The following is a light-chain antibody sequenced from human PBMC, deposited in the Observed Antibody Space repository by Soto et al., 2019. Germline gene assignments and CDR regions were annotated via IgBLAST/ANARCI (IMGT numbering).Light chain of an antibody. CDR3: QQYGASTGWT. Sequence: EIVLTQSPGTLSLSPGERATLFCRASQSVSSNYVTWYQQKPGQAPRPLIYGASSRATGIPDRFSGSGSGTDFTLTISRLEPEDFAVYYCQQYGASTGWTFGQGTKVEIK. CDR1: QSVSSNY. V-gene: IGKV3-20*01. CDR2: GAS. J-gene: IGKJ1*01.